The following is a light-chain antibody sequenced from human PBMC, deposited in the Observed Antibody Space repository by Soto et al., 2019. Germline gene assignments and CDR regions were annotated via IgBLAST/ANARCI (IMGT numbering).Light chain of an antibody. V-gene: IGLV1-44*01. CDR2: SNT. CDR1: SSNIGSKT. Sequence: QPVLTQPPSASGTPGQRVSISCSGSSSNIGSKTVNWYQQLPGTAPKLLIYSNTQRPSGVPDRFSGSKSGTSASLAISGLQSEDEADYYCAAWDDSLNEEVFGGGTKLTVL. J-gene: IGLJ2*01. CDR3: AAWDDSLNEEV.